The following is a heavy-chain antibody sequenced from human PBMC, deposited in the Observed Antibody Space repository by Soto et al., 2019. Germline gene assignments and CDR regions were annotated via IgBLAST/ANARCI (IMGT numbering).Heavy chain of an antibody. CDR2: INPNSGGT. CDR3: ARGVDTAMVQYYYYGMDV. V-gene: IGHV1-2*04. D-gene: IGHD5-18*01. Sequence: RASVKVSCKASGYTFTGYYMHWVRQAPGQGLEWMGWINPNSGGTNYAQKFQGWVTMTRDTSISTAYMELSRLRSDDTAVYYCARGVDTAMVQYYYYGMDVWGQGTTVTVSS. CDR1: GYTFTGYY. J-gene: IGHJ6*02.